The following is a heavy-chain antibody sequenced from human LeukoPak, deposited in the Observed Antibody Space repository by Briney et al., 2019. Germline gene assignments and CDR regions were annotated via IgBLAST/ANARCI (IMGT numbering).Heavy chain of an antibody. V-gene: IGHV3-64D*09. CDR3: VKDLRSDFMGVLSRYLSY. D-gene: IGHD2/OR15-2a*01. J-gene: IGHJ4*02. Sequence: GGSLRLSCVASGFTFSSYAMDWVRQAPGKGLEYVAAISRNGGSTYYADSVKGRFTISRDNSKNTLYLQMSSLRAEDTAVYLCVKDLRSDFMGVLSRYLSYWGQGTLVTVSS. CDR2: ISRNGGST. CDR1: GFTFSSYA.